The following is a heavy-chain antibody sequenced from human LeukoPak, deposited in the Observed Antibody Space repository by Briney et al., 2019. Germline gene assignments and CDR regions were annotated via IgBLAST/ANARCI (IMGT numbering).Heavy chain of an antibody. CDR3: ASSREGYNSWFDP. Sequence: GSSVKVSCKASGGTFSSYAISWVRQAPGQGLEWMGGIIPFFGNTNYAQKFQGRVTITTDESTSTAYMELSSLRSEDTDVYYCASSREGYNSWFDPWGQGTLVTVSS. J-gene: IGHJ5*02. CDR2: IIPFFGNT. D-gene: IGHD5-24*01. CDR1: GGTFSSYA. V-gene: IGHV1-69*05.